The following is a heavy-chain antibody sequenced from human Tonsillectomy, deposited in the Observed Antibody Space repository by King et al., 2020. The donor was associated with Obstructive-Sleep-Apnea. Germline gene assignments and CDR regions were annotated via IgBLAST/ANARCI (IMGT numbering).Heavy chain of an antibody. CDR1: GFTFSDYY. CDR2: ISSSSSYT. Sequence: QLVQSGGGLVKPGGSLRLSCAASGFTFSDYYMSWIRQAPGKGLEWVSYISSSSSYTNYADSVKGRFTISRDNAKNSLYLQMNSLRAEDTAVYYCARRGLAAAGTLMDVWGHGTTVTVSS. CDR3: ARRGLAAAGTLMDV. D-gene: IGHD6-13*01. J-gene: IGHJ6*02. V-gene: IGHV3-11*06.